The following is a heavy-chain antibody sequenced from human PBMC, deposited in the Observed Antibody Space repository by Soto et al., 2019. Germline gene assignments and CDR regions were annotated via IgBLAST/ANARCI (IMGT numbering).Heavy chain of an antibody. CDR1: GFTFSSYA. CDR2: ISYDGSNK. J-gene: IGHJ4*02. CDR3: ARELY. V-gene: IGHV3-30-3*01. Sequence: GGSLRLSCAASGFTFSSYAMHWVRQAPGKGLEWVAVISYDGSNKYYADSVKGRFTISRDNSKNTLYLQMNSLRAEDTAVYYCARELYWGQGTLVTVSS.